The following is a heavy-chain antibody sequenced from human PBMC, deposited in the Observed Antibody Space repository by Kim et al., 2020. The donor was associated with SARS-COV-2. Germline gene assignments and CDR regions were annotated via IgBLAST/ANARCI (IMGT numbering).Heavy chain of an antibody. CDR1: GFTFSSYS. J-gene: IGHJ4*02. CDR3: ARVGAVAGTRGRHYFDY. Sequence: GGSLRLSCAASGFTFSSYSMNWVRQAPGKGLEWVSYISSSSSTIYYADSVKGRFTISRDNAKNSLYLQMNSLRDEDTAVYYCARVGAVAGTRGRHYFDYWGQGTLVTVSS. CDR2: ISSSSSTI. D-gene: IGHD6-19*01. V-gene: IGHV3-48*02.